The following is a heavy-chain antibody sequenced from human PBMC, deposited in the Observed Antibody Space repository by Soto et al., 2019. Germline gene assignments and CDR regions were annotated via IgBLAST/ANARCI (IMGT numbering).Heavy chain of an antibody. D-gene: IGHD3-3*01. CDR2: ISSSGSTI. CDR3: ARGTYYDFWSGYYGHFDY. Sequence: GGSLRLSCAASGFTFSSYEMNWVRQAPGKGLEWVSYISSSGSTIYYADSVKGRFTISRDNAKNSLYLQMNSLRAEDTAVYYCARGTYYDFWSGYYGHFDYWGQGTLVTVSS. J-gene: IGHJ4*02. V-gene: IGHV3-48*03. CDR1: GFTFSSYE.